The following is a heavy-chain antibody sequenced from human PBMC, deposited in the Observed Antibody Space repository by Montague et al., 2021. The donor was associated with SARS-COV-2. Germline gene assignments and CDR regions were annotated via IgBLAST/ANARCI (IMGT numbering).Heavy chain of an antibody. V-gene: IGHV4-34*01. CDR3: ARGHLSVSMIVVVFTSASYYFDS. J-gene: IGHJ4*02. CDR2: IKQSGST. D-gene: IGHD3-22*01. Sequence: SETLSLTCAVYGGSFGDDHWSWIRQPPGKGLEWIGDIKQSGSTNYNPSLKSRGTISVDTSKNQFSLKLTSVTAADTAVYFCARGHLSVSMIVVVFTSASYYFDSWGQGAQVTVSS. CDR1: GGSFGDDH.